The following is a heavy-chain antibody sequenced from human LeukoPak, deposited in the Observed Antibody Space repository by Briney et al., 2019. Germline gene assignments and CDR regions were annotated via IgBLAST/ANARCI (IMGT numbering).Heavy chain of an antibody. CDR1: GFTFSSYA. Sequence: GGSLRLSCAASGFTFSSYAMYWVRQAPGKGLEWVSAISGSGGGTYYADSVKGRFTISRDNSKNTLYMQMNTLRAEDTAVYYCARVEGYCRGGSCYHFDYWGQGTLVTVSS. J-gene: IGHJ4*02. CDR3: ARVEGYCRGGSCYHFDY. V-gene: IGHV3-23*01. CDR2: ISGSGGGT. D-gene: IGHD2-15*01.